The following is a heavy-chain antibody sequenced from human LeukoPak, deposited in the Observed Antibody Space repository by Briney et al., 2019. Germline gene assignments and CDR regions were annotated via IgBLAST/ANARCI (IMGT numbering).Heavy chain of an antibody. CDR1: GGSVSSGSYY. J-gene: IGHJ3*02. D-gene: IGHD3-22*01. CDR2: IYYSGST. Sequence: SETLSLTCTVSGGSVSSGSYYWSWIRQPPGKGLEWIGYIYYSGSTNYNPSLKSRVTISVDTSKNQFSLKLSSVTAADTAVYYCARDLAEYYDSSGYYRSGAFDIWGQGTMVTVSS. V-gene: IGHV4-61*01. CDR3: ARDLAEYYDSSGYYRSGAFDI.